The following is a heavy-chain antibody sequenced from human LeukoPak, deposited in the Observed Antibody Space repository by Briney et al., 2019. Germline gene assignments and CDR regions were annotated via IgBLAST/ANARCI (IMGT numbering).Heavy chain of an antibody. CDR1: GFTFSGSA. Sequence: TGGSLRLSCAASGFTFSGSAMHWVRQASGKGLEWVGRIRSKANSYATAYAASVKGRFTISRDDSKNTAYLQMNSLKTEDTAVYYCTRTPIKRKGIAAAGTGEYYYCYYGMDVWGQGTTVTVSS. CDR3: TRTPIKRKGIAAAGTGEYYYCYYGMDV. CDR2: IRSKANSYAT. J-gene: IGHJ6*02. V-gene: IGHV3-73*01. D-gene: IGHD6-13*01.